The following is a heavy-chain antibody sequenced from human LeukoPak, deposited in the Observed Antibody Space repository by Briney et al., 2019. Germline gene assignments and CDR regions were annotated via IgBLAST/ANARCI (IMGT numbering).Heavy chain of an antibody. CDR1: GDSISSGDYL. CDR2: IYYSGST. Sequence: PSETLSLTCTVSGDSISSGDYLWNWIRQHPGKGLEWIGYIYYSGSTYYNPSLKSRVTISVDTSKNQFSLKLSSVTAADTAVYYCARERRDGYNGGLAFDYWGQGTLVTVSS. CDR3: ARERRDGYNGGLAFDY. V-gene: IGHV4-31*03. D-gene: IGHD5-24*01. J-gene: IGHJ4*02.